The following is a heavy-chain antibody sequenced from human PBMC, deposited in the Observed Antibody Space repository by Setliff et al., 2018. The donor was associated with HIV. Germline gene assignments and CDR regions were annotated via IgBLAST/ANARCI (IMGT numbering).Heavy chain of an antibody. V-gene: IGHV1-69*06. CDR1: GDTLIRNA. CDR2: IIPVFDTS. CDR3: ARVANIPVTGKSWYFDL. Sequence: SVKVSCKASGDTLIRNAISRVRQAPGQGLEWMGTIIPVFDTSYNAQKFQGRVTITAEKSTSTVNVELSGLTSDDTAVYYCARVANIPVTGKSWYFDLWGRGTLVTVSS. D-gene: IGHD6-19*01. J-gene: IGHJ2*01.